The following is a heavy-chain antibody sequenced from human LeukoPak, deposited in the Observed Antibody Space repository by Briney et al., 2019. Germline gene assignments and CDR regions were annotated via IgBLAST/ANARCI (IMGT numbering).Heavy chain of an antibody. CDR1: GGSISSGSYY. CDR2: IHTSGST. J-gene: IGHJ4*02. CDR3: ARLGGYSGYDLDY. V-gene: IGHV4-61*02. Sequence: SETLSLTCTVSGGSISSGSYYWSWIRQPAGKGLEWIGRIHTSGSTNYNPSLKSRVTISLDTSKNQFSLKLTSVTAADTAVYYCARLGGYSGYDLDYWGQGTLVTVSS. D-gene: IGHD5-12*01.